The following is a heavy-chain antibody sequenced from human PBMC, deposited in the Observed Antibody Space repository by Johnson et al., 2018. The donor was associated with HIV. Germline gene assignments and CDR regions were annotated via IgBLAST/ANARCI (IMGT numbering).Heavy chain of an antibody. CDR1: GFTFSSYG. V-gene: IGHV3-20*04. D-gene: IGHD3-22*01. J-gene: IGHJ3*02. CDR3: ARVIGYDRSGKACDI. Sequence: VQLVESGGGLVQPGGSLRLSCAASGFTFSSYGMSWVRQAPGKGLEWVSGINWNGGSTGYADSVKGRFTISRDNAKNSLHLQMNGLRAEDTALYYCARVIGYDRSGKACDIWGRGTMVTVSS. CDR2: INWNGGST.